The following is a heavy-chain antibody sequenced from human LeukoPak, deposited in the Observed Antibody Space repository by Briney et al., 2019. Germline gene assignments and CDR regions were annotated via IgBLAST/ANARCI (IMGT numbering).Heavy chain of an antibody. CDR3: ARAVLVRYDFWSGPNPLVCEVMFDP. J-gene: IGHJ5*02. Sequence: PGGSLRLSCAASGFTFSSYWMSWVRQAPGKGLEWVANIKQDGSEKYYVDSVKGRFTISRDNAKNSLYLQMNSLRAEDTAVYYCARAVLVRYDFWSGPNPLVCEVMFDPWGQGTLVTVSS. V-gene: IGHV3-7*01. D-gene: IGHD3-3*01. CDR2: IKQDGSEK. CDR1: GFTFSSYW.